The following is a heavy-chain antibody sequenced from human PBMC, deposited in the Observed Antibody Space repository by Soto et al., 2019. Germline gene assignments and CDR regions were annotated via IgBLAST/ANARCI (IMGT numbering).Heavy chain of an antibody. J-gene: IGHJ4*02. Sequence: GGSLRLSCETSGFTFSGYSMNWVRQAPGKGLEWLSYISTNGGTVYHADSVRGRFTISRDNAKSSLYLQMNSLRDDDTAVYYCTRGDGSRWHYWGQGTQFTVSS. V-gene: IGHV3-48*02. CDR1: GFTFSGYS. D-gene: IGHD1-26*01. CDR3: TRGDGSRWHY. CDR2: ISTNGGTV.